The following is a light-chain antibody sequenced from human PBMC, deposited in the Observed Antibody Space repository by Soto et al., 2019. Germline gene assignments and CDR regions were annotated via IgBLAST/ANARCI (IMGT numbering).Light chain of an antibody. CDR1: QTIRYS. Sequence: DIQMTQSPSSLSASVGDRVTITCRASQTIRYSLNWYQQKPGKAPKVLIYDASTLQSGVPPRFSGSGSGTDFALTISSLQPEDFATYYCHQSAGYRTWTVGQGTKVDIK. CDR3: HQSAGYRTWT. CDR2: DAS. J-gene: IGKJ1*01. V-gene: IGKV1-39*01.